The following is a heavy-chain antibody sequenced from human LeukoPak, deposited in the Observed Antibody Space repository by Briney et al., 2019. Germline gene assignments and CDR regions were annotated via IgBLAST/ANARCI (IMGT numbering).Heavy chain of an antibody. CDR2: IIPIFGTA. D-gene: IGHD6-6*01. CDR1: GGTFSSYA. J-gene: IGHJ4*02. V-gene: IGHV1-69*13. CDR3: ARGAVAARPFSFDY. Sequence: SVKVSCKASGGTFSSYAISWVRQAPGQGLEWMGGIIPIFGTANYAQKFQGRVTITADESTSTAYMELSSLGSEDTAVYYCARGAVAARPFSFDYWGQGTLVTVSS.